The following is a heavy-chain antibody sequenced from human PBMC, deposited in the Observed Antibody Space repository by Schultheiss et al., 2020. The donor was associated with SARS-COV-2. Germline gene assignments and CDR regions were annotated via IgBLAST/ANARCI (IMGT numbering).Heavy chain of an antibody. J-gene: IGHJ6*02. Sequence: GGSLRLSCAASGFTFDDYAMHWVRQAPGKGLEWVSGISWNSGSIGYADSVKGRFTISRDNAKNSLYLQMNSLRAEDTALYYCAKDHGSWNYYGMDVWGQGTTVTVSS. CDR3: AKDHGSWNYYGMDV. V-gene: IGHV3-9*01. CDR2: ISWNSGSI. D-gene: IGHD6-13*01. CDR1: GFTFDDYA.